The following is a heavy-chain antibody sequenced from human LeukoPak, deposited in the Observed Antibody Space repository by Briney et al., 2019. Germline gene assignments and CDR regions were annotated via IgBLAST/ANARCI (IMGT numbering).Heavy chain of an antibody. J-gene: IGHJ4*02. CDR3: ARDLIPKSIAVAGEDY. Sequence: PGGSLRLSCAASGFTVSSNYMSWVRQAPGKGLEWVSVIYSGGRIYYADSVKGRFTISRDNSKNTLYLQMNRLRAEDTAVYYCARDLIPKSIAVAGEDYWGQGTLVTVSS. CDR2: IYSGGRI. D-gene: IGHD6-19*01. CDR1: GFTVSSNY. V-gene: IGHV3-53*01.